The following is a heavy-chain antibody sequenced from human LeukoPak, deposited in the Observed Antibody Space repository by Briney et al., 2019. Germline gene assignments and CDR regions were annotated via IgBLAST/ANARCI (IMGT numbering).Heavy chain of an antibody. J-gene: IGHJ5*02. Sequence: PSETLSLTCTVSGGSISSSSYYWGWIRQPPGKGLEWIGSIYYSGSTYYNPSLKSRVTISVDTSKNQFSLKLSSVTAADTAVYYCARHEVPAATNWFDPWGQGTLVTVSS. CDR3: ARHEVPAATNWFDP. CDR1: GGSISSSSYY. D-gene: IGHD2-2*01. CDR2: IYYSGST. V-gene: IGHV4-39*01.